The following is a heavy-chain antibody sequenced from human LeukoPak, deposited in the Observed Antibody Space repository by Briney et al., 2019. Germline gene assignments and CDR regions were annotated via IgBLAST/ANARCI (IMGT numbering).Heavy chain of an antibody. CDR2: IYSGGST. V-gene: IGHV3-66*01. D-gene: IGHD3-10*01. CDR3: SRGGNQYYFDY. Sequence: PGGSLRLSCAASGFTFSSNYMSWVRQAPGKGLEWVSVIYSGGSTYYADSVKGRFTISRDNSKNTLYLQMNSLRVEDTAVSYCSRGGNQYYFDYWGQGTLVTVSS. CDR1: GFTFSSNY. J-gene: IGHJ4*02.